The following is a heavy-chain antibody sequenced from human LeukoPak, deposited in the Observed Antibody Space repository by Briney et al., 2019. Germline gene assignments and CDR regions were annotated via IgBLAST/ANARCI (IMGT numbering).Heavy chain of an antibody. J-gene: IGHJ4*02. D-gene: IGHD4-17*01. CDR2: MSSDGSKK. CDR3: AKKFTGTTVISGDYFDY. Sequence: GGSLRLSCAASGFTFSSYAMHWVRQAPGKGLEWVEVMSSDGSKKYYADSVKGRFTISRDNSKNTLYLQMNSLRAEDTAVYYCAKKFTGTTVISGDYFDYWGQGTLVTVSS. CDR1: GFTFSSYA. V-gene: IGHV3-30-3*02.